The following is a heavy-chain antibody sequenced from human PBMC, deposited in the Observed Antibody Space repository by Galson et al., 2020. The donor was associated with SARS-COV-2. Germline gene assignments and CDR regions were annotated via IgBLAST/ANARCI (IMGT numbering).Heavy chain of an antibody. V-gene: IGHV3-9*01. J-gene: IGHJ4*02. CDR2: IRWNSGSI. CDR1: GFTFDDYA. CDR3: AKDRGSSGWYVDY. Sequence: GGSLRLSCPPSGFTFDDYAMHWVRQPPGKGLEWVSGIRWNSGSIGYADSVKGRFTISRDKAKHSLYLQMSSLRAEDTALYYCAKDRGSSGWYVDYWGQGTLVTVSA. D-gene: IGHD6-19*01.